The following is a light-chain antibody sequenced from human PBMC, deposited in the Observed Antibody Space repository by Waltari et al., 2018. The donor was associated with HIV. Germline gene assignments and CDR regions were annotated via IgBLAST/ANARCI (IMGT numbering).Light chain of an antibody. CDR1: SSDVGGYNF. J-gene: IGLJ3*02. CDR3: SSYTSSSTQV. V-gene: IGLV2-14*01. Sequence: QSALTQPASASGSPGQSITLSCPGTSSDVGGYNFVPWYQQHPGKAPKLMIYEVSNRPSWVSNRFSGSKSGNTASLTISGLQAEDEADYYCSSYTSSSTQVFGGGTKLTVL. CDR2: EVS.